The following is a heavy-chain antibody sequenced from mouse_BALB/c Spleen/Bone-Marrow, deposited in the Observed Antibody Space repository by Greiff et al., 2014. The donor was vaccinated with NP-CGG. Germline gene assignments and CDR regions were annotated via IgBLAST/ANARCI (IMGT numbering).Heavy chain of an antibody. Sequence: EVHLVESGADLVKPGASVKLSCTTSGFNIKDTFMHWVKQRPEQGLEWIGRIDPAGGNTKYDPKFQGKATITADTSSNKVSLQLSGLTSEDTAVYYCAHGAPFTYWGQGTLVTVSA. CDR1: GFNIKDTF. V-gene: IGHV14-3*02. J-gene: IGHJ3*01. D-gene: IGHD1-1*02. CDR2: IDPAGGNT. CDR3: AHGAPFTY.